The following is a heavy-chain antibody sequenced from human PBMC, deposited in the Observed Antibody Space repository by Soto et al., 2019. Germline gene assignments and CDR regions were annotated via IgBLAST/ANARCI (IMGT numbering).Heavy chain of an antibody. CDR2: TYYRSKWYN. D-gene: IGHD6-19*01. CDR3: ARAKGQWLVPLGAFDI. Sequence: QVQLQQSGPGLVKPSQTLSLTCAISGDSVSSNSAAWNWIRQSPSRGLEWLRRTYYRSKWYNDSAVAVKSRRNINPDTAKNQVSLQMNSVTTEDTALYYCARAKGQWLVPLGAFDIWGQGTMVTVSS. V-gene: IGHV6-1*01. J-gene: IGHJ3*02. CDR1: GDSVSSNSAA.